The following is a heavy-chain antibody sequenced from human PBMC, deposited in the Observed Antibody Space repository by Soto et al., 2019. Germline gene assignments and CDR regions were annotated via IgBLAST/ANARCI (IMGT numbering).Heavy chain of an antibody. CDR3: ARGLGIDQVNFDY. J-gene: IGHJ4*02. CDR2: INPNSGGT. Sequence: ASVKVSCKASGYTFTGYYMHWVRQAPGQGLEWMGWINPNSGGTNYAQKFQGWVTMTRDTSISTAYMELSRLRSDDTAVYYCARGLGIDQVNFDYWGQGTLVTVSS. CDR1: GYTFTGYY. V-gene: IGHV1-2*04. D-gene: IGHD7-27*01.